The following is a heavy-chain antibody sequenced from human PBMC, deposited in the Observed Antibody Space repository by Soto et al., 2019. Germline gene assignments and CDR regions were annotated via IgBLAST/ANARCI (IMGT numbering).Heavy chain of an antibody. V-gene: IGHV4-59*01. Sequence: PSETLSLTCTVSGGSISSYYWNWIRQPPGKGLEWIGYIYYSGSTNYNPSLKSRVTISVDTSKNQFSLKLRSVTAADTAVYYCASVWGDAFDFWAQGTMVTVSS. J-gene: IGHJ3*01. CDR1: GGSISSYY. CDR3: ASVWGDAFDF. D-gene: IGHD3-16*01. CDR2: IYYSGST.